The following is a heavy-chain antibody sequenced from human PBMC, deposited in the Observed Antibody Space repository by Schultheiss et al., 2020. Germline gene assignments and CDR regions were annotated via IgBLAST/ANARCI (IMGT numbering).Heavy chain of an antibody. D-gene: IGHD6-13*01. CDR3: ARDLAAAGVLDY. J-gene: IGHJ4*02. V-gene: IGHV3-74*01. CDR1: GFTVSSNY. CDR2: INSDGSST. Sequence: WGSLRLSCAASGFTVSSNYMSWVRQAPGKGLEWVSRINSDGSSTSYADSVKGRFTISRDDSKNTLYLQMNSLRAEDTAVYYCARDLAAAGVLDYWGQGTLVTVSS.